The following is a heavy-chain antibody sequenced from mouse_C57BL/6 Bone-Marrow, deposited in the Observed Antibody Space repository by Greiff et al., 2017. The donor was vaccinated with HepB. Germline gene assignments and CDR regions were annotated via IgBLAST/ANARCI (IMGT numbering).Heavy chain of an antibody. V-gene: IGHV1-80*01. CDR1: GYAFSSYW. J-gene: IGHJ3*01. CDR3: ARTVTTWFAY. CDR2: IYPGDGDT. Sequence: VQLVESGAELVKPGASVKISCKASGYAFSSYWMNWVKQRPGKGLEWIGQIYPGDGDTNYNGKFKGKATLTADKSSSTAYMQLSSLTSEDSAVYFCARTVTTWFAYWGQGTLVTVSA. D-gene: IGHD2-2*01.